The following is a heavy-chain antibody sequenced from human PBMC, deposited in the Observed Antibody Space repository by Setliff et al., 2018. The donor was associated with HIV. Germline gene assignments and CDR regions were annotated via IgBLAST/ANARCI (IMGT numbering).Heavy chain of an antibody. J-gene: IGHJ6*03. Sequence: ASVKVSCKVSGYTLAELSMHWVRQAPGQGLEWVGSISASSVNTNYTQGRVTMTTDISTSTAYMELRSLRSDDSAVYYCARVPVSSYYYYMDVWGKGTTVTVSS. D-gene: IGHD6-13*01. CDR2: ISASSVNT. CDR1: GYTLAELS. CDR3: ARVPVSSYYYYMDV. V-gene: IGHV1-18*01.